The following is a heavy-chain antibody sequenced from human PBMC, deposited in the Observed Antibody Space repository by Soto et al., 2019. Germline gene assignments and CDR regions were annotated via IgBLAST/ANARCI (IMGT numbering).Heavy chain of an antibody. CDR1: GFTFSSSA. CDR2: ISGSGGST. V-gene: IGHV3-23*01. CDR3: AKDTQAWELRGYFDY. Sequence: GSLRLSCAASGFTFSSSAMSWVRQAPGKGLEWVSAISGSGGSTYYADSVKGRFTISRDNSKNTLYLQMNSLRAEDTAVYYCAKDTQAWELRGYFDYSGQGTLVTVST. J-gene: IGHJ4*02. D-gene: IGHD1-26*01.